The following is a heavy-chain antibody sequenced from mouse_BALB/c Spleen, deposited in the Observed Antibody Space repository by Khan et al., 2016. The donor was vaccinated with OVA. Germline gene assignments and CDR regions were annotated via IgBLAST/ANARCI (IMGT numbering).Heavy chain of an antibody. Sequence: QVQLQQSRAELVKPGASVKLSCKASGYTFTSYYMYWVKQRPGQGLEWIGEINPSNGGTNVNEKFKNKATLTVDKSSSTAYMELSSLTSEDSAVYYCTRGGYGSPFAYWGQGTLVTVSA. CDR3: TRGGYGSPFAY. D-gene: IGHD1-1*01. J-gene: IGHJ3*01. CDR1: GYTFTSYY. CDR2: INPSNGGT. V-gene: IGHV1S81*02.